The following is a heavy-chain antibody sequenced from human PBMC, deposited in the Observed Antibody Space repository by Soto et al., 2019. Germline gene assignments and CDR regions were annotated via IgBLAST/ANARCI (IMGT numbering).Heavy chain of an antibody. Sequence: PSETLSLTCTVSGGSSNFYWGWIRQSPGKGLEWIGYMYHTGGANYNPSFRGRVTMSVDMSKNQASLKLASVTAADTAVYYCARSLEPSWFDPWGQGTLVTSPQ. V-gene: IGHV4-59*01. CDR1: GGSSNFY. CDR3: ARSLEPSWFDP. J-gene: IGHJ5*02. CDR2: MYHTGGA.